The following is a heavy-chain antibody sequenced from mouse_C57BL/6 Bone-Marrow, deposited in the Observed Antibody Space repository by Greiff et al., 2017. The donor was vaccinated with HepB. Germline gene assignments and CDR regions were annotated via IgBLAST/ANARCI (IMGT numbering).Heavy chain of an antibody. J-gene: IGHJ2*01. CDR3: AMLYDFDY. Sequence: VQLQQSGAELARPGASVKLSCKASGYTFTSYGISWVKQTPGQGIEWIGEIYPRSGNTYYNEKFKGKATLTADKSSSTAYMELRSLTSEDSAVYFCAMLYDFDYWGQGTTLTVSS. CDR1: GYTFTSYG. CDR2: IYPRSGNT. V-gene: IGHV1-81*01. D-gene: IGHD2-14*01.